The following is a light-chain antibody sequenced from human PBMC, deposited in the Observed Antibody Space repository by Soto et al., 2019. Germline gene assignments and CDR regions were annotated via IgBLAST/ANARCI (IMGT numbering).Light chain of an antibody. Sequence: EIVLTQSPGTLSLSPGERATLSCRASQGVSSSYLAWYQQKPGQPPRLLIYGASSRATGIPDRFSGGGSGTDFTLTITRLEPEDFVVYYCQHYRTSFGGGTKVEIK. CDR1: QGVSSSY. CDR3: QHYRTS. CDR2: GAS. J-gene: IGKJ4*01. V-gene: IGKV3-20*01.